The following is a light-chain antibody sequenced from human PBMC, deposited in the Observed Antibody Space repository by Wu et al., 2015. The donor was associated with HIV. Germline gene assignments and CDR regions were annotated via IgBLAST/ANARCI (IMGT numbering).Light chain of an antibody. CDR2: HAS. CDR3: QHYGSSQWT. CDR1: RVLDNNY. J-gene: IGKJ1*01. Sequence: TLSSQGQTRVLDNNYLVLVSAEIWARLPRLLVYHASSRATGVPDRFSGSGSGTDFTLTISRLEPEDFAVYYCQHYGSSQWTFGQGTKVEMK. V-gene: IGKV3-20*01.